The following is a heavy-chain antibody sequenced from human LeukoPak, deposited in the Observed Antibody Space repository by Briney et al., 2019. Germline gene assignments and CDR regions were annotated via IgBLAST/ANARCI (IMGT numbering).Heavy chain of an antibody. Sequence: GGALRLSCAGSGFHLSRYWMGWVRPGPGEGVEGVGKIKQDGSEKYYVDSVNGRFTISRDNAKNSLYLQMNSLRAEDTAVYYCAGRAVVTGYIYYYYYYMDVWGKGTTVTISS. J-gene: IGHJ6*03. CDR1: GFHLSRYW. V-gene: IGHV3-7*01. CDR2: IKQDGSEK. D-gene: IGHD4-23*01. CDR3: AGRAVVTGYIYYYYYYMDV.